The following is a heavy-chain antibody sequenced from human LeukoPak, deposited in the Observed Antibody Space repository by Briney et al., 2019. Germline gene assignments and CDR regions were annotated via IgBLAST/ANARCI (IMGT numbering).Heavy chain of an antibody. J-gene: IGHJ4*02. CDR2: MNPNSGNT. Sequence: GASVKVSCKASGYTFTSYDINWVRQATGQGLEWMGWMNPNSGNTGYAQKFQGRVTMTRSASINTAYMELSSLTSDDTAVYYCARSSVGARRRIDYWGQGTLATVSS. CDR3: ARSSVGARRRIDY. CDR1: GYTFTSYD. D-gene: IGHD1-26*01. V-gene: IGHV1-8*01.